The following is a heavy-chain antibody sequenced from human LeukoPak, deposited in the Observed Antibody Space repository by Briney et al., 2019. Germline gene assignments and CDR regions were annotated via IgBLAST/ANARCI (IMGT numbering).Heavy chain of an antibody. D-gene: IGHD3-16*02. CDR1: GGSFSGYY. CDR3: ARLLSYPHA. V-gene: IGHV4-34*01. J-gene: IGHJ5*02. CDR2: INHSGST. Sequence: SETLSLTCAVYGGSFSGYYWSWIRQPPGKGLEWIGEINHSGSTNYNPSLKSRVTISVDTSKNQFSLKLSSVTAADTAVYYCARLLSYPHAWGQGTLITVSS.